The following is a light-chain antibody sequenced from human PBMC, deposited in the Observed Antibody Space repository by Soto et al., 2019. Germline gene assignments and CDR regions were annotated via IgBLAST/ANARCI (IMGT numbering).Light chain of an antibody. CDR1: SSDVGSYNY. V-gene: IGLV2-14*01. CDR2: DVS. CDR3: SSYTSSSTYVV. Sequence: QSALTQPASLSGSPGQSITISCTGTSSDVGSYNYVSWYQQHPGKAPKLMIYDVSNRPSGVSNRFSGSKSGNTASLTISGLQAEDEADYYCSSYTSSSTYVVFGGGTKVTVL. J-gene: IGLJ2*01.